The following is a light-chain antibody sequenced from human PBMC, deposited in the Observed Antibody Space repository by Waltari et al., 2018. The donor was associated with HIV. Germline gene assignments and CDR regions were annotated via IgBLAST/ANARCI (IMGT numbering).Light chain of an antibody. J-gene: IGKJ2*01. V-gene: IGKV3-15*01. CDR1: QSVSTN. CDR3: QQHNNWPPNT. CDR2: GAS. Sequence: VMTQSPATLSVSPGERATLSCRASQSVSTNLAWYQQKPGQAPRLLIYGASTRATGLPARFSGSGSGTEFILTISSLQSEDFAVYYCQQHNNWPPNTFGQGTKLEIK.